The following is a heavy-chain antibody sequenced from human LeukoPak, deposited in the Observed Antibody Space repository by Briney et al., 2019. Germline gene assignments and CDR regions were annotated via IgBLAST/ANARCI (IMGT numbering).Heavy chain of an antibody. CDR1: GGSISSYY. Sequence: PSETLSLTCTVSGGSISSYYWSWIRQPPGKGLEWIGYIYYSGSTNYNPSLKSRVTISVDTSKNQFSLKLSSVTAADTAVYYCASVGGGGAFDIWGQGTMVTVSS. D-gene: IGHD2-15*01. CDR3: ASVGGGGAFDI. J-gene: IGHJ3*02. CDR2: IYYSGST. V-gene: IGHV4-59*01.